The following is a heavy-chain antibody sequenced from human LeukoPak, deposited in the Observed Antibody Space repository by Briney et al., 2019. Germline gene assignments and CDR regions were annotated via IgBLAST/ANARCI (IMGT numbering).Heavy chain of an antibody. CDR3: AKEGTGTTGYYMDV. V-gene: IGHV3-23*01. CDR2: ISGSGGST. D-gene: IGHD1-1*01. J-gene: IGHJ6*03. CDR1: GFTFSSYW. Sequence: GGSLRLSCAASGFTFSSYWMSWVRQAPGKGLEWVSAISGSGGSTYYADSVKGRFTISRDNSKNTLYLQMNSLRAEDTAVYYCAKEGTGTTGYYMDVWGKGTTATVSS.